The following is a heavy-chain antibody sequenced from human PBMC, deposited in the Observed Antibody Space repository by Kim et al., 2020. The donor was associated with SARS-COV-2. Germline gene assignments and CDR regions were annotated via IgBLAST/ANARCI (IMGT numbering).Heavy chain of an antibody. CDR3: ARGPLRLGYYYYYGMDV. D-gene: IGHD5-12*01. V-gene: IGHV1-18*04. J-gene: IGHJ6*02. CDR2: ISAYNGNT. CDR1: GYTFTSYG. Sequence: ASVKVSCKASGYTFTSYGISWVRQAPGQGLEWMGWISAYNGNTNYAQKLQGRVTMTTDTSTSTAYMELRSLRSDDTAVYYCARGPLRLGYYYYYGMDVWGQGTTVTVSS.